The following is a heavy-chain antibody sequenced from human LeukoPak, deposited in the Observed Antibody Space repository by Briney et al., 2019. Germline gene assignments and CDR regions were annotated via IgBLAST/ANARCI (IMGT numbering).Heavy chain of an antibody. J-gene: IGHJ6*02. CDR1: GFTFSGSA. CDR2: IRSKANSYAT. D-gene: IGHD5-12*01. V-gene: IGHV3-73*01. Sequence: GGSLRLSCAASGFTFSGSAMHWVRQASGKGLEWVGRIRSKANSYATAYAAWVKGRFTISRDDSKNTAYLQMNSLKTEDTAVYYCTSSGYEGYYYYYYGMDVWGQGTTVTVSS. CDR3: TSSGYEGYYYYYYGMDV.